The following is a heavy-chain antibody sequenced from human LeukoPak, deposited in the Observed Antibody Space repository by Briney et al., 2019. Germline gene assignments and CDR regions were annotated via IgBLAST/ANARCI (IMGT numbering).Heavy chain of an antibody. J-gene: IGHJ6*03. D-gene: IGHD4-17*01. CDR2: IKQDGSEK. Sequence: GGSLRLSCAASGFTFGSYWMSWVRQAPGKGLEWVANIKQDGSEKYYVDSVKGRFTISRDNAKNSLYLQMNSLRAEDTAVYYCARDRAVTTMDYYYYYYMDVWGKGTTVTISS. CDR1: GFTFGSYW. CDR3: ARDRAVTTMDYYYYYYMDV. V-gene: IGHV3-7*01.